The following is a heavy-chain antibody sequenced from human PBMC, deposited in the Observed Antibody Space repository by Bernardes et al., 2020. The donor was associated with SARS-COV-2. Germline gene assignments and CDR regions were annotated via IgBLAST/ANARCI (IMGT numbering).Heavy chain of an antibody. V-gene: IGHV1-2*02. Sequence: ASVKVSCKASGYTFTGYYMHWVRQAPGQGLEWMGWINPNSGCTNYAQKFQGRVTMTRDTSISTAYMELSRLRSDDTAVYYCARALMVRGVIIPETAYYYYYGMDVWGQGTTVTVSS. CDR1: GYTFTGYY. D-gene: IGHD3-10*01. CDR3: ARALMVRGVIIPETAYYYYYGMDV. CDR2: INPNSGCT. J-gene: IGHJ6*02.